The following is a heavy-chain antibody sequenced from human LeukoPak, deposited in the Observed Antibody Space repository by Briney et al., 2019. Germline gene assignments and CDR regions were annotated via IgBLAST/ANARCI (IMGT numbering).Heavy chain of an antibody. Sequence: PGGSLRLSCAASGFTFSSYAMSWVRQAPGKGLEWVSAISGSGGSTYYADSVKGRFTISRDNSKNTLYLQMNSLRAEDTAVYYCAKDSGDFWSGYYPTPTYFDYWGQGTLVTVSS. J-gene: IGHJ4*02. V-gene: IGHV3-23*01. CDR1: GFTFSSYA. CDR3: AKDSGDFWSGYYPTPTYFDY. D-gene: IGHD3-3*01. CDR2: ISGSGGST.